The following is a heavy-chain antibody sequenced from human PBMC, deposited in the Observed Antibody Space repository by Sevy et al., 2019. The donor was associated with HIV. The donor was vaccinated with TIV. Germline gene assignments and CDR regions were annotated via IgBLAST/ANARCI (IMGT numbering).Heavy chain of an antibody. V-gene: IGHV3-23*01. CDR2: ISGSGDST. Sequence: GGSLRLSCAASAFSFNTYAMSWVRRAPGKGLEWVSTISGSGDSTFYSDSVKGRFTISRDNSKNTLYLQMNSLRAEDTAVYYCAKPRGSFYFDYWGQGTLVTVCS. J-gene: IGHJ4*02. CDR1: AFSFNTYA. CDR3: AKPRGSFYFDY. D-gene: IGHD3-16*01.